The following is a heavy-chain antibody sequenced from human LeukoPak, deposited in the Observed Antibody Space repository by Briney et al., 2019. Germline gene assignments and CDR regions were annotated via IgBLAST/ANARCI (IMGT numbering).Heavy chain of an antibody. D-gene: IGHD3-3*01. CDR2: ISGYSGNT. CDR3: ARDASADYYYGMDV. Sequence: GASEKVSCKASGYTFTNYGISWVRQAPGQGLEWMGWISGYSGNTIYAQKLRGRVTMTTDTSTSTAYMDLRSLISDDTAIYYCARDASADYYYGMDVWGQGTTVTVSS. CDR1: GYTFTNYG. J-gene: IGHJ6*02. V-gene: IGHV1-18*01.